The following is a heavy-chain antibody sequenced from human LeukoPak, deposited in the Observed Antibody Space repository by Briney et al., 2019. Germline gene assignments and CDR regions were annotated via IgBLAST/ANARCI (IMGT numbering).Heavy chain of an antibody. CDR2: IYYSGST. D-gene: IGHD6-6*01. CDR3: AREVMERVSSSPLRRRYYYYMDV. V-gene: IGHV4-30-4*01. CDR1: GGSISSGGYY. J-gene: IGHJ6*03. Sequence: PSQTLSLTCTVSGGSISSGGYYWSWIRQPPGKGLEWIGYIYYSGSTYYDPPLMSRITMSIDTSKNQFSLRLSSVTAADTALYYCAREVMERVSSSPLRRRYYYYMDVWGKGTTVTVSS.